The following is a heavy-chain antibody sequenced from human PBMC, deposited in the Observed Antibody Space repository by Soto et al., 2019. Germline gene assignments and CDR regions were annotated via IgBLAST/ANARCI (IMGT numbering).Heavy chain of an antibody. CDR3: AKHRQSGFGDYVY. D-gene: IGHD4-17*01. CDR2: ISYDGSNK. V-gene: IGHV3-30*18. CDR1: GFTFSSYG. J-gene: IGHJ4*02. Sequence: GGSLRLSCAASGFTFSSYGMHWVRQAPGKGLEWVAVISYDGSNKYYADSVKGRFTISRDNSKNTLYLQMNSLRAEDTAVYYCAKHRQSGFGDYVYWGQGTLVTVSS.